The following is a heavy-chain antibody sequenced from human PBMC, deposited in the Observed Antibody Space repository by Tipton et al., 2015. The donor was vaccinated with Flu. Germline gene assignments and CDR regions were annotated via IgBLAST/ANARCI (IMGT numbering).Heavy chain of an antibody. V-gene: IGHV3-7*01. CDR3: ARGASNGDSFG. Sequence: SLRLSCAASGFTFRNYWMTWFRQAPGKGLEWVANIKEDGSEKKYADSVKGRFTISRDNAENALYLQMTSLRAEDTAVYACARGASNGDSFGWGQGTLVTVYS. CDR2: IKEDGSEK. J-gene: IGHJ4*02. D-gene: IGHD2-15*01. CDR1: GFTFRNYW.